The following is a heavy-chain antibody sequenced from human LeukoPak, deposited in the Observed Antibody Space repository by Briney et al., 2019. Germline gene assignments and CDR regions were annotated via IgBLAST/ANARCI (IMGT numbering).Heavy chain of an antibody. J-gene: IGHJ4*02. CDR1: GYSFTDYW. Sequence: HGESLKISCKASGYSFTDYWIGWVRQMPGKGLEWMAIIYPGDSDSRYTYSPSFQGQVTISADKSISTAYLQWSSLKASDTAMYYCARSTGGSFDSWGQGTPVTVSS. CDR2: IYPGDSDS. D-gene: IGHD3-10*01. CDR3: ARSTGGSFDS. V-gene: IGHV5-51*01.